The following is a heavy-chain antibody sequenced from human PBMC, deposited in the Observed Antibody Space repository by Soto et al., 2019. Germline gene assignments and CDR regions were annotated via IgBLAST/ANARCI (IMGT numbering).Heavy chain of an antibody. Sequence: EVQLVASGGGLVQPGGSLKLSCAASGFTFSGSAMHWVRQASGKGLEWVGRIRSKANSYATAYAASVKGRFTISRDDSKNTAYLQMNSLKTEDTAVYYCTRLIVSRLDYYYGMDVWGQGTTVTVSS. CDR1: GFTFSGSA. CDR3: TRLIVSRLDYYYGMDV. V-gene: IGHV3-73*02. J-gene: IGHJ6*02. D-gene: IGHD2-21*01. CDR2: IRSKANSYAT.